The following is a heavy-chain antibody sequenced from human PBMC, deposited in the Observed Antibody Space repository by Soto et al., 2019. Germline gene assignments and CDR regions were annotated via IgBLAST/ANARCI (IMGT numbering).Heavy chain of an antibody. J-gene: IGHJ3*02. CDR2: FDPEDGET. V-gene: IGHV1-24*01. CDR3: ATGLLNPDAFDI. Sequence: ASVKVSCKVSGYTLTELSMHWVRQAPGKGLEWMGGFDPEDGETIYAQKFQGRVTMTEDTSTDTAYMELCSLRSEDTAVYYCATGLLNPDAFDIWGQGTMVTVSS. CDR1: GYTLTELS. D-gene: IGHD2-15*01.